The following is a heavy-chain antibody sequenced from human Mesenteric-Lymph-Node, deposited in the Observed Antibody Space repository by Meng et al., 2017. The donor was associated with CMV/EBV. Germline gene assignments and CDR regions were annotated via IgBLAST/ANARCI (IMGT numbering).Heavy chain of an antibody. D-gene: IGHD2-8*01. CDR2: IKSKTDGGTT. CDR3: TTVGPFCTNGACYTGHYYFYGMDV. Sequence: GGSLRLSCATSGFIFSNAWMSWVRQAPGKGLEWVGRIKSKTDGGTTDYAASVKGRFTISRDDSKNTLYLQMNSLKTEDTAVYYCTTVGPFCTNGACYTGHYYFYGMDVWGQGTTVTVSS. CDR1: GFIFSNAW. J-gene: IGHJ6*02. V-gene: IGHV3-15*01.